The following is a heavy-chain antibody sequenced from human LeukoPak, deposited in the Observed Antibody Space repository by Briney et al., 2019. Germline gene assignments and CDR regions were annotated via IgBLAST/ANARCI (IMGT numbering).Heavy chain of an antibody. CDR2: IYSGGST. J-gene: IGHJ4*02. CDR3: ASEGLRFLEWLYFDY. CDR1: GFTFSSYA. Sequence: GASLRLSCAASGFTFSSYAMSWVRQAPGKGLEWVSVIYSGGSTYYADSVKGRFTISRDNSKNTLYLQMNSLRAEDTAVYYCASEGLRFLEWLYFDYWGQGTLVTVSS. V-gene: IGHV3-66*02. D-gene: IGHD3-3*01.